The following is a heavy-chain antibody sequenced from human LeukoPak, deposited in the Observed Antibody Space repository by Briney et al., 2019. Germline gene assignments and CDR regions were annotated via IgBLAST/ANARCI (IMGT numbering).Heavy chain of an antibody. Sequence: SETLSLTCTVSGGSITNSYWNWVRQPPGKDLEWIGCVSYSGRTHYSSALKSRVTISVDTSKNQFSLNLRSVTAADTAVYYCARPGRQDAYNGHYWYFDLWGRGTLVTVSS. CDR3: ARPGRQDAYNGHYWYFDL. D-gene: IGHD5-24*01. J-gene: IGHJ2*01. CDR2: VSYSGRT. V-gene: IGHV4-59*01. CDR1: GGSITNSY.